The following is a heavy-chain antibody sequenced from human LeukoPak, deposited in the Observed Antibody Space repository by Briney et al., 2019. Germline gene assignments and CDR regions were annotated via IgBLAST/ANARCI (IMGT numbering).Heavy chain of an antibody. CDR2: INPPSGGT. CDR3: ARGFWFVGIAVASPHFDY. Sequence: ASVTVSCKASGYTFTGYYMHWVRQAPGQGLEWMGWINPPSGGTNYAQKFQGRVTMTRDTSISTAYMELSRLRSDDTAVYYCARGFWFVGIAVASPHFDYWGQGTLVTVSS. V-gene: IGHV1-2*02. J-gene: IGHJ4*02. D-gene: IGHD6-19*01. CDR1: GYTFTGYY.